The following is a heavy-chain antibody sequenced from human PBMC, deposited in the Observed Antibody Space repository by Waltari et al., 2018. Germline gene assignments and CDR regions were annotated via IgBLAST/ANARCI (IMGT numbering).Heavy chain of an antibody. CDR2: FYASGSA. CDR1: GASISSSY. CDR3: ARHPNLYFDL. Sequence: QVQLQESGPGLVKPSETLSLTCTVSGASISSSYWNWIRQPAGKGLEWIGRFYASGSADYNPSLKSRVTMSVDTSKNQFSLKLSSVTAADTAVYYCARHPNLYFDLWGRGTLVTVSS. V-gene: IGHV4-4*07. J-gene: IGHJ2*01.